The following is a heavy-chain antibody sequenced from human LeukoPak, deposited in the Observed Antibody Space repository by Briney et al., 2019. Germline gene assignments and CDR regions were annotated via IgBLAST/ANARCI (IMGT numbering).Heavy chain of an antibody. V-gene: IGHV3-15*01. J-gene: IGHJ3*02. D-gene: IGHD2-2*01. CDR3: TTVIVVVPAAISDAFDI. CDR2: IKSKTDGGTT. Sequence: GGSLRLSCAASGFTFSNAWMSWVRQAPGKGLEWVGRIKSKTDGGTTDYAAPVKGRFTISRDDSKNTPYLQMNSLKTEDTAVYYCTTVIVVVPAAISDAFDIWGQGTTVTVSS. CDR1: GFTFSNAW.